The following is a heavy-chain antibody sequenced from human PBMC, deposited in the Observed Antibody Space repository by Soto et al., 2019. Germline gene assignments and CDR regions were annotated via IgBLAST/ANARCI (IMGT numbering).Heavy chain of an antibody. CDR3: ARADYEILTGSYAMDV. Sequence: SETLSLTCTVSGGSISSYYWSWIRQPPGKGLEWIGYIYYSGSTNYNPSLKSRVTISVDTSKNQFSLKLSSVTAADTAVYFCARADYEILTGSYAMDVWGQGTTVTVSS. CDR1: GGSISSYY. D-gene: IGHD3-9*01. V-gene: IGHV4-59*01. CDR2: IYYSGST. J-gene: IGHJ6*02.